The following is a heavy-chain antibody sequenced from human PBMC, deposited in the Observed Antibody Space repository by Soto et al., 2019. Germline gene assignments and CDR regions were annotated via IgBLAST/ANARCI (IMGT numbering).Heavy chain of an antibody. D-gene: IGHD1-26*01. CDR3: ARLRWEQPWVFDY. J-gene: IGHJ4*02. CDR2: ITHSGGT. V-gene: IGHV4-34*02. Sequence: QVQLQQWGAGLLKPSETLSLTCAVYGGSFSGYYWSWIRQPPVKGLEWIGEITHSGGTNYNPSLKSPFTISVDTSKNQFSLKLSSVTAADTAVFYCARLRWEQPWVFDYWGQGTLVTVSS. CDR1: GGSFSGYY.